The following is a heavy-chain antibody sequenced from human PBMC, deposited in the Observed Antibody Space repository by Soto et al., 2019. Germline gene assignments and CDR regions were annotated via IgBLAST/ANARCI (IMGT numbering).Heavy chain of an antibody. CDR2: INLGNGNT. CDR3: AGEPLCGRKCYLNYFDP. V-gene: IGHV1-3*01. J-gene: IGHJ5*02. CDR1: GYTFTSYG. Sequence: GASVKVSWKASGYTFTSYGISWVRQAPGQRLEWMGWINLGNGNTAYSQKFQGRVTITRDTSASTVYMELSSLTSEDTAVYYCAGEPLCGRKCYLNYFDPWGQGTLVTVS. D-gene: IGHD2-15*01.